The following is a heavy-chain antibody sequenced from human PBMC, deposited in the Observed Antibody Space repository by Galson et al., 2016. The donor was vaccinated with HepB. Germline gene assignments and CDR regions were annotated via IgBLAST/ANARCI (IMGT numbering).Heavy chain of an antibody. CDR1: GYTFTSYG. D-gene: IGHD5-24*01. Sequence: SVKVSCKASGYTFTSYGFSWVRQAPGQGLEWMGWISGYNGNTKSAQKLQGRLTMTTDKSTTTAYMELRSLRSDDTAVYYCTRVWGVEMPKQSPSDYWGQGTLVAVSS. CDR3: TRVWGVEMPKQSPSDY. J-gene: IGHJ4*02. V-gene: IGHV1-18*04. CDR2: ISGYNGNT.